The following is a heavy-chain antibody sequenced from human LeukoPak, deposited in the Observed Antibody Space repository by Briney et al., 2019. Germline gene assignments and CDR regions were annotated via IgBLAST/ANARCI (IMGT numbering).Heavy chain of an antibody. J-gene: IGHJ4*02. D-gene: IGHD6-19*01. Sequence: SETLSLTCTVSGGSISANYWIWMRQSGGKGLEYIGRIYSSGSTNYNPSLKSRVTMSVDTSKNQFSLKLGSVTAADTAVYYCARGKVVAGTPGQNSWDYWGQGTLVTVSS. CDR1: GGSISANY. V-gene: IGHV4-4*07. CDR3: ARGKVVAGTPGQNSWDY. CDR2: IYSSGST.